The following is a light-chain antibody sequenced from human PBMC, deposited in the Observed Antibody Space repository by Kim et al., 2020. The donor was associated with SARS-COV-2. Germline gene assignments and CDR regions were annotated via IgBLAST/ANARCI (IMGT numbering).Light chain of an antibody. CDR1: QSISSEF. CDR3: QQYTTSPPSYT. Sequence: PGERSTLSCRASQSISSEFLAWYQQFSGQPPRLLIFGASNRAAGIPDRFSGGGSGTDFTLTITRLEPADSAVYYCQQYTTSPPSYTFGQGTKLEI. CDR2: GAS. J-gene: IGKJ2*01. V-gene: IGKV3-20*01.